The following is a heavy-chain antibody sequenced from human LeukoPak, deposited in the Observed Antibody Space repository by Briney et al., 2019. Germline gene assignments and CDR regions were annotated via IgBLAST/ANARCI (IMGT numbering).Heavy chain of an antibody. J-gene: IGHJ3*02. CDR3: ARVGTGSWFGAFDI. CDR2: INPNSGGT. Sequence: ASVKVSCKASGYTFTGYYMHWERQAPGPGLEWMGRINPNSGGTNYAQKFQGRVTMTRDTSISTAYMELGRLRSDDTAVYYCARVGTGSWFGAFDIWGQGTMVTVSS. V-gene: IGHV1-2*06. D-gene: IGHD6-25*01. CDR1: GYTFTGYY.